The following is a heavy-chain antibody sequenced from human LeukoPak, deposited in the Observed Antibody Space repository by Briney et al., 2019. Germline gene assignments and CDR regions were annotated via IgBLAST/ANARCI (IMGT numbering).Heavy chain of an antibody. J-gene: IGHJ4*02. CDR1: GFTFDNHG. CDR2: ISLSGGST. CDR3: ARRSKSSAIWYYFDY. D-gene: IGHD6-25*01. Sequence: PGGSLRLSCAASGFTFDNHGMSWVRQAPGKGLEWVSGISLSGGSTFYADSVKGRFTISRDNSKNTVYLQMNSLRAEDTAVYYCARRSKSSAIWYYFDYWGQGTLVTVSS. V-gene: IGHV3-23*01.